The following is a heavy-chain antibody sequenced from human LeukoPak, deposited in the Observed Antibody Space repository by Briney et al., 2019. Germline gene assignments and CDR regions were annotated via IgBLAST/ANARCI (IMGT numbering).Heavy chain of an antibody. D-gene: IGHD3-10*01. CDR2: INPDGGS. CDR1: GFTFSDYA. Sequence: GGSLRLSCRASGFTFSDYAMSWVRQAPGKGLEWVSSINPDGGSFFADSVKGRSTISRDDSRSVVYLQVSTLSAEDTAVYYCARSGVATCHYWGQGILVTVSS. V-gene: IGHV3-23*01. J-gene: IGHJ4*02. CDR3: ARSGVATCHY.